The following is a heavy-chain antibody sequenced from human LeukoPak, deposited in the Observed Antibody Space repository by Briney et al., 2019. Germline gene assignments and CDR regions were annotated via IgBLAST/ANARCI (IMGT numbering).Heavy chain of an antibody. CDR3: ARDILTGYYKYYFDY. J-gene: IGHJ4*02. D-gene: IGHD3-9*01. V-gene: IGHV1-69*04. CDR2: IIPILGIA. Sequence: ASVKVSCKASGGTFSSYAISWVRQAPGQGLEWMGRIIPILGIANYAQKFQGRVTVTADKSTSTAYMELSSLRSEDTAVYYCARDILTGYYKYYFDYWGQGTLVTVSS. CDR1: GGTFSSYA.